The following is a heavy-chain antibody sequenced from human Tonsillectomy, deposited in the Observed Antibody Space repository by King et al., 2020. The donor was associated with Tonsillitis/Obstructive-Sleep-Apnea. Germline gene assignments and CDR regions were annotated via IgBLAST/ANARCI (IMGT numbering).Heavy chain of an antibody. D-gene: IGHD3-16*01. Sequence: QLVQSGAEVKKPGSSVNVSCKASGGTFSSYTIGWVRQAPGQGLEWMGRIIPIVEITNYAQKFQGRVTITADKSTSTAYMELRSLRSEYPAVYYCACGGVTGYYHYYMDVWGKGTTVTVSS. J-gene: IGHJ6*03. CDR2: IIPIVEIT. V-gene: IGHV1-69*02. CDR1: GGTFSSYT. CDR3: ACGGVTGYYHYYMDV.